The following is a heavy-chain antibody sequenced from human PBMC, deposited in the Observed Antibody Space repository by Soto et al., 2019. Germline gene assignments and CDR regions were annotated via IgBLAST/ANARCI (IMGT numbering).Heavy chain of an antibody. CDR2: INPNSGGT. CDR3: ARTYSFWSGTRRAFEI. Sequence: SVKVSCKASGYTFTGYYMHWVRQAPGQGLEWMGWINPNSGGTNYAQKFQGWVTMTRDTSISTAYMELSRLRSDDTAVYYCARTYSFWSGTRRAFEIWGQGKMVIV. D-gene: IGHD3-3*01. V-gene: IGHV1-2*04. J-gene: IGHJ3*02. CDR1: GYTFTGYY.